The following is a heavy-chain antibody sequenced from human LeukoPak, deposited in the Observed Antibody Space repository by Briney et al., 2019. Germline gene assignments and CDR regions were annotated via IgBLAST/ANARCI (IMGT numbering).Heavy chain of an antibody. CDR1: GGTFSGYY. D-gene: IGHD5-24*01. CDR3: ARHRSGWLQSSFDY. J-gene: IGHJ4*02. V-gene: IGHV4-34*01. Sequence: SETLSLTCAVYGGTFSGYYWSWIRQPPGKGLEWIGEINHSGSTNYNPSLKSRVTISVDTSKNQFSLKLSSVTAADTAVYYCARHRSGWLQSSFDYWGQGTLVTVSS. CDR2: INHSGST.